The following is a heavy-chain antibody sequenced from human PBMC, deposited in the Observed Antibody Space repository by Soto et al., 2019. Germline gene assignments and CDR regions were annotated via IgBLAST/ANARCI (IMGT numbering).Heavy chain of an antibody. D-gene: IGHD6-13*01. V-gene: IGHV1-69*01. CDR1: GGTFSSYA. Sequence: QVQLVQSGAEVKKPGSSVKVSCKASGGTFSSYAISWVRQAPGQGLEWMGGIIPIFGTANYAQKFQGRVTITADESTSTAYMELSSLRSEDTAVYYCARDPAIAAAGTLYYYGMDVWCQGTTVTVSS. CDR3: ARDPAIAAAGTLYYYGMDV. J-gene: IGHJ6*02. CDR2: IIPIFGTA.